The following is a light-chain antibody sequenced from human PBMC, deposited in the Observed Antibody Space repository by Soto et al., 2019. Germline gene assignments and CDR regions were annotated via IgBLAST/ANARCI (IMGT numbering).Light chain of an antibody. V-gene: IGLV2-14*01. Sequence: QSALTQPASVSGSPGQSITISSTGTSSDLGGYNYVSWYQQHPGKAPKLMIYDVSNRPSGVSNRFSGSKSGNTASLTISGLQAEDEADYYCSSYTSSSTLVFGGGTKVTVL. J-gene: IGLJ2*01. CDR2: DVS. CDR3: SSYTSSSTLV. CDR1: SSDLGGYNY.